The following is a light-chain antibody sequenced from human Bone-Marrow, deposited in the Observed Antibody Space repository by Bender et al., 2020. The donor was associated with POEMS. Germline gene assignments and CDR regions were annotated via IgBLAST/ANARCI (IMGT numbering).Light chain of an antibody. V-gene: IGLV2-11*01. CDR2: GYN. J-gene: IGLJ3*02. CDR1: SSDVGGYNY. CDR3: QSYDNSLGGWV. Sequence: QSALTQPASVSGSPGQSVTISCTGTSSDVGGYNYVSWHQQHPGKAPKLLIYGYNNRPSGVPDRFSGSKSGTSASLAITGLQAEDEGDYYCQSYDNSLGGWVFGGGTKLTVL.